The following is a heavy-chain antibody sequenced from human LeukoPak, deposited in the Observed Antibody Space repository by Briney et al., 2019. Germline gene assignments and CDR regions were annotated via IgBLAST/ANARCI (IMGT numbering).Heavy chain of an antibody. Sequence: SQTLSLTCTVSGGSISSGSYYWSWIRQPAGKGLEWIGRIYTSGSTNYNPSLKSRVTISVDTSKNQFSLKLSSVTAADTAVYYCARERDPYSGSYNNWFDTWGQGTLVTVSS. CDR1: GGSISSGSYY. CDR3: ARERDPYSGSYNNWFDT. V-gene: IGHV4-61*02. CDR2: IYTSGST. J-gene: IGHJ5*02. D-gene: IGHD1-26*01.